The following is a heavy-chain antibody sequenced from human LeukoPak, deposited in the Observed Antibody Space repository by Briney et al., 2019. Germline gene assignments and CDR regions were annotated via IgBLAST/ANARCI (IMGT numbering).Heavy chain of an antibody. CDR2: IRSDGSNK. CDR1: GFTFGSHG. CDR3: ARDFPLWFGELLPSY. V-gene: IGHV3-30*02. Sequence: GGSLRLSCAASGFTFGSHGMHWVRQAPGKGLEWVTFIRSDGSNKYYADSVKGRFTISRDNAKNSLYLQMNSLRAEDTAVYYCARDFPLWFGELLPSYWGQGTLVTVSS. D-gene: IGHD3-10*01. J-gene: IGHJ4*02.